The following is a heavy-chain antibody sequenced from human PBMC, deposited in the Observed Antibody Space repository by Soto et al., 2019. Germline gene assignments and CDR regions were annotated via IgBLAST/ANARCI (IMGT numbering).Heavy chain of an antibody. D-gene: IGHD2-15*01. CDR2: IYYSGST. Sequence: PSETLSLTCTVSGGSISSYYWSWIRQPPGKGLEWIGYIYYSGSTNYNPSLKSRVTISVDTSKNQFSLKLSSVTAADTAVYYCARGYCSGGSCYPVDYWGQGTLVTAPQ. J-gene: IGHJ4*02. V-gene: IGHV4-59*01. CDR3: ARGYCSGGSCYPVDY. CDR1: GGSISSYY.